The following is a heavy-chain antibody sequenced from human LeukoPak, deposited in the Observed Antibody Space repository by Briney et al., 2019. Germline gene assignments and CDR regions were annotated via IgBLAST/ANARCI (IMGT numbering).Heavy chain of an antibody. J-gene: IGHJ4*02. CDR1: GFTFXDYA. CDR2: ISWDSHSI. CDR3: AKGLYDSTGPFDY. D-gene: IGHD3-22*01. Sequence: GRSLRLSCAASGFTFXDYAMHWVRQIPGKGLEWVSSISWDSHSIAYADSVRGRFTMSRDNAKNSLYLQMNSLRPEGTALYYCAKGLYDSTGPFDYWGQGTLVTVSS. V-gene: IGHV3-9*01.